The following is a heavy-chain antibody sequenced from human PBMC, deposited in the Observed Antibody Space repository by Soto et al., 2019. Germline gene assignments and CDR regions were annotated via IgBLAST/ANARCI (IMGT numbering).Heavy chain of an antibody. Sequence: GSLRLSCAASGFTFSGDAMNWVRQAPGKGLEWVSSISTTSTYIYYAESVKGRFTISRDNANNSLHLQMNSLRAEDTAVYYCVRDYVMDVWGQGTTVTVYS. CDR2: ISTTSTYI. D-gene: IGHD3-10*02. V-gene: IGHV3-21*01. CDR3: VRDYVMDV. J-gene: IGHJ6*02. CDR1: GFTFSGDA.